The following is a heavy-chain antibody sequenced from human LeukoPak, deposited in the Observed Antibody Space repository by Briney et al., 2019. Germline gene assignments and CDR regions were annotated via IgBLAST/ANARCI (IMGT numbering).Heavy chain of an antibody. J-gene: IGHJ5*01. CDR2: IHNSGTV. Sequence: TSQTLSLTCVVSEYSISSGYYWGWIRPSPGRGLEWIGSIHNSGTVYYNPSLQSRVTISVDMSKNHFSLKLPSVTAADTAVYYCARDQASYRSRGCFDSWGQGTLVIVSS. V-gene: IGHV4-38-2*02. D-gene: IGHD3-10*01. CDR3: ARDQASYRSRGCFDS. CDR1: EYSISSGYY.